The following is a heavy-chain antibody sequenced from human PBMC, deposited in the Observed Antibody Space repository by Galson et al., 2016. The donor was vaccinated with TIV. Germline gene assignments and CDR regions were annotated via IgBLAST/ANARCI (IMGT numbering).Heavy chain of an antibody. CDR3: ARDREYDGTGPYNYYYMDV. CDR1: GGTLASGGKFSSYV. D-gene: IGHD3-22*01. J-gene: IGHJ6*03. CDR2: INPKSGAT. V-gene: IGHV1-2*06. Sequence: SVKVSCKALGGTLASGGKFSSYVISWVRQAPGQGLEWMGRINPKSGATNYAQTFRGRVPLTWDTSISPAFMDLTSLRSDDTAVDYCARDREYDGTGPYNYYYMDVWGRGTAVTVSS.